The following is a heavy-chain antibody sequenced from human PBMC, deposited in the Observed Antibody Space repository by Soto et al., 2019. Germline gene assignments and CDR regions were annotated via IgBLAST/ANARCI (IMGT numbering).Heavy chain of an antibody. CDR3: ARDYDILTGHNWFDP. D-gene: IGHD3-9*01. V-gene: IGHV1-46*03. CDR1: GYTFTSYY. Sequence: ASVKVSCKASGYTFTSYYMHWVRQAPGQGLEWMGIINPSGGSTSYAQKFQGRVTMTRDTSTSTVYMELSSLRSEDTAVYYCARDYDILTGHNWFDPWGQGTLVTVSS. J-gene: IGHJ5*02. CDR2: INPSGGST.